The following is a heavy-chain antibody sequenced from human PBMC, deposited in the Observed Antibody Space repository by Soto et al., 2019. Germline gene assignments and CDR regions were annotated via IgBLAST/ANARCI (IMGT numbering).Heavy chain of an antibody. CDR2: IWYDGSNK. CDR3: ARRGRWLQDDAFDI. CDR1: GFTFSSYG. J-gene: IGHJ3*02. D-gene: IGHD3-16*01. Sequence: QVQLVESGGGVVQPGRSLRLSCAASGFTFSSYGMHWVRQAPGKGLEWVAVIWYDGSNKYYADSVKGRFTISRDNSKNTLYLQMNSLRAEDTAVYYCARRGRWLQDDAFDIWGQGTMVTVSS. V-gene: IGHV3-33*01.